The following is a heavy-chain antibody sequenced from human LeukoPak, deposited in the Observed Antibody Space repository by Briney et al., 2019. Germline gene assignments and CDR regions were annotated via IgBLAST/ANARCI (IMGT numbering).Heavy chain of an antibody. Sequence: GASVKVSCKASGYTLTSYYMHWVRQAPGQGLEWMGIINPSGGSTSYAQKFQGRVTMTRDTSTSTVYMELSSLRSEDTAVYFCARDLASSGYYWDWGQGTLVTVSS. D-gene: IGHD3-22*01. CDR1: GYTLTSYY. CDR3: ARDLASSGYYWD. V-gene: IGHV1-46*01. CDR2: INPSGGST. J-gene: IGHJ4*02.